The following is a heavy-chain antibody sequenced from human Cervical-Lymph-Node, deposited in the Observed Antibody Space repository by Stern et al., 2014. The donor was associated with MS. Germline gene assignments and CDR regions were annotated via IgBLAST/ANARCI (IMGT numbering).Heavy chain of an antibody. CDR1: GVSLSTSGLG. Sequence: VTLRESGPALVKPTQTLTLTCTFSGVSLSTSGLGVGWIRQPTGEALEWLAYIYWDDQKRYSPSLKSRLTITKDTSKNQVVLTLTNVDPVDTATYYCAHRTAGPFDYWGQGTLVTVSS. V-gene: IGHV2-5*02. CDR2: IYWDDQK. J-gene: IGHJ4*02. CDR3: AHRTAGPFDY.